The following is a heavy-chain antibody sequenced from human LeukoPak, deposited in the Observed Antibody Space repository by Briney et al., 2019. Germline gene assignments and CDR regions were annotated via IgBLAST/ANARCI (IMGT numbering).Heavy chain of an antibody. J-gene: IGHJ4*02. D-gene: IGHD6-19*01. V-gene: IGHV4-59*01. CDR1: GGSISSYY. CDR2: IYYSGST. CDR3: ARYSSSGLEY. Sequence: SETLSLTCTVSGGSISSYYWSWSRQPPGEGLEWIGFIYYSGSTSYNPSLKSRVTISVDTSKNQFSLKLTSVTAADTAVYYCARYSSSGLEYWGEGTLPSVSS.